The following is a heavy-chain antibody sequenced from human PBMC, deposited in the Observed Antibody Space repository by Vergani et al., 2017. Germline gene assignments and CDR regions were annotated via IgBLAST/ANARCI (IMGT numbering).Heavy chain of an antibody. CDR3: AREKWEDPLGYTATVPNWYFDL. CDR2: IWYDGSNK. J-gene: IGHJ2*01. D-gene: IGHD5-18*01. V-gene: IGHV3-33*08. CDR1: GFTFSSYG. Sequence: QVQLVESGGGVVQPGRSLRLSCAASGFTFSSYGMHWVRQAPGKGLEWVAVIWYDGSNKYYADSVKGRFTISRDNSKNTLYLQMNSLRAEDTAVYYCAREKWEDPLGYTATVPNWYFDLWGRGTLVTVSS.